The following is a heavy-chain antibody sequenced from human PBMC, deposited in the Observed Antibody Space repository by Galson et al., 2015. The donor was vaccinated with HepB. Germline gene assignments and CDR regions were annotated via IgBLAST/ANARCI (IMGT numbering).Heavy chain of an antibody. V-gene: IGHV3-23*01. D-gene: IGHD6-6*01. Sequence: SLRLSCAASGFNFNTHTMGWVRQAPGTGLEWVPIISGSDSNTYYTDSVKGRFTISRDNSKNTGYLQMNSLRAEDTAVYYCVKGLSARLVDYWGQGTLVTVSS. CDR3: VKGLSARLVDY. J-gene: IGHJ4*02. CDR1: GFNFNTHT. CDR2: ISGSDSNT.